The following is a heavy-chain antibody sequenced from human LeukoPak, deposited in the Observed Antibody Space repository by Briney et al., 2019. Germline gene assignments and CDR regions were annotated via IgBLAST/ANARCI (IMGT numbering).Heavy chain of an antibody. D-gene: IGHD6-13*01. V-gene: IGHV3-30*02. J-gene: IGHJ4*02. CDR3: AKDLGIAAALPYDYFDY. CDR1: GFTFSSYG. CDR2: IRYDGNNK. Sequence: PGGSLRLSCAASGFTFSSYGMHWVRQAPGKGLEWVAFIRYDGNNKYYADSVKGRFTISRDTSKNTLYHQMNSLTPEDTAVYYCAKDLGIAAALPYDYFDYWGQGTLVTVSS.